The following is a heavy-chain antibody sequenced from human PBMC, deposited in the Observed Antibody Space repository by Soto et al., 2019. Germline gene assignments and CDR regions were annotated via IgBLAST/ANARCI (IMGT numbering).Heavy chain of an antibody. V-gene: IGHV3-23*01. CDR3: AKVNFGESDGVDI. Sequence: VNLLESGGGLVQPGGSLRLSCAASGFTFSNFAMSWVRQAPGRGLEWVSEITASGRTPSYADSVKGRFTISKDESKNALYLQMNSLRADDTAVYYCAKVNFGESDGVDIWVQGTMVTVSS. CDR1: GFTFSNFA. D-gene: IGHD3-16*01. J-gene: IGHJ3*02. CDR2: ITASGRTP.